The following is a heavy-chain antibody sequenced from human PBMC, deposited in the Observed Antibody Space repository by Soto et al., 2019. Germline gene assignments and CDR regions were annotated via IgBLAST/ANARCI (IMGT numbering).Heavy chain of an antibody. D-gene: IGHD2-15*01. V-gene: IGHV6-1*01. Sequence: SQTLSLTCAISGDSVSSNSAAWNWIRQSPSRGLEWLGRTYYRSTRWYNDYAVSVKSRITVNPDTSKNQFSLHLNSVTPEDTAVYYCAETTPLRWYYMDVWDKGTTVTVSS. J-gene: IGHJ6*03. CDR1: GDSVSSNSAA. CDR2: TYYRSTRWYN. CDR3: AETTPLRWYYMDV.